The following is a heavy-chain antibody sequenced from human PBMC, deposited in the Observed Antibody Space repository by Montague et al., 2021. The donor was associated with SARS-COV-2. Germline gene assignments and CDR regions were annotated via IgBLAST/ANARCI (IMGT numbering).Heavy chain of an antibody. CDR3: AREKLRYFDWLFYPYYYGMDV. D-gene: IGHD3-9*01. CDR2: INNSGST. V-gene: IGHV4-34*01. J-gene: IGHJ6*02. Sequence: SETLSLTCAVYGGSFSGYYWTWIRRRPGKGLEWMGEINNSGSTXXXPSXXXRVTISVDTSKNQFSLKLSSVTAADTAVYYCAREKLRYFDWLFYPYYYGMDVWGQGTTVTVSS. CDR1: GGSFSGYY.